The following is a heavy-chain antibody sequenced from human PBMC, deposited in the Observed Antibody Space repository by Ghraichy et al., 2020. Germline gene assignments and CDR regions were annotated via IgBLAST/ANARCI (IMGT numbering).Heavy chain of an antibody. V-gene: IGHV3-48*03. Sequence: GGSLRLSCAASGFTFSNYEMNWVRQAPGKGLEWISYISSSGSAIYYPDSVKGRFTISRDNAKNLLYLQMKSLRAEDTAVYYCATDGGSTVPDSWGQGTLVTVSS. J-gene: IGHJ4*02. D-gene: IGHD4-11*01. CDR3: ATDGGSTVPDS. CDR2: ISSSGSAI. CDR1: GFTFSNYE.